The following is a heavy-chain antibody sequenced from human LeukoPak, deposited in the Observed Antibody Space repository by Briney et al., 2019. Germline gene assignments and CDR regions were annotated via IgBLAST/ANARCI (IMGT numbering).Heavy chain of an antibody. Sequence: GGSLRLSCAASGFTLSSYAMSRVDQAPGRGLEWVSAISGSGGSTYYADSVKGRVTLSRDNSKNSLSLQMNSLRAEDTGVYYCEKVDVLRFLEWLGAFDSWRQATMVTVSS. CDR3: EKVDVLRFLEWLGAFDS. CDR1: GFTLSSYA. CDR2: ISGSGGST. J-gene: IGHJ3*02. D-gene: IGHD3-3*01. V-gene: IGHV3-23*01.